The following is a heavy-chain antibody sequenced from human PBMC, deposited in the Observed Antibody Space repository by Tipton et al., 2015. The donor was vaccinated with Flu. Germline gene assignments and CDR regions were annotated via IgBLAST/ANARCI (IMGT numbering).Heavy chain of an antibody. CDR1: GGSFSAYY. V-gene: IGHV4-34*01. J-gene: IGHJ4*01. CDR3: ASKVANWGVWEPLDY. CDR2: INHSGTT. Sequence: TLSLTCAVYGGSFSAYYWSWIRQPPGKGLEWVGEINHSGTTNYNPSLTSRVTISADTSEKQFSLKLTPVTAADTAVYYCASKVANWGVWEPLDYWGPGTLVTVSS. D-gene: IGHD7-27*01.